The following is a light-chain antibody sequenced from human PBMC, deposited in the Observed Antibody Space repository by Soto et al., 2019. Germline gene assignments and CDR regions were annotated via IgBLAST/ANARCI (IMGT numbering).Light chain of an antibody. V-gene: IGKV3-15*01. CDR2: DAS. Sequence: EIVMTQSPATLSVSPGERATLSCRASQSVTSDYLAWYQQKPGQAPRILMYDASTRATGISARFSGSGSGTEFTLTISSLQSEDFAVYYCQQYYNWPQGTFGQGTKVDIK. J-gene: IGKJ1*01. CDR3: QQYYNWPQGT. CDR1: QSVTSD.